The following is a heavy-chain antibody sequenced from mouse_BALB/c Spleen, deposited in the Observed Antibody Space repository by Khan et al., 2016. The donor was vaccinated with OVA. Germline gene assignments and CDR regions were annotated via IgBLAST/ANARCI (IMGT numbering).Heavy chain of an antibody. J-gene: IGHJ2*01. D-gene: IGHD1-2*01. CDR3: ARTARIKY. V-gene: IGHV3-2*02. CDR2: ISYSGST. Sequence: DVQLQESGPGLVKPYQSLSLTCTVTGYSITSGYGWNWIRQFPGNKLEWMGYISYSGSTNYNPSLNSRISITRDTSKNQFFLQLNSVTTEDTATXDCARTARIKYWGQGTTLTVSS. CDR1: GYSITSGYG.